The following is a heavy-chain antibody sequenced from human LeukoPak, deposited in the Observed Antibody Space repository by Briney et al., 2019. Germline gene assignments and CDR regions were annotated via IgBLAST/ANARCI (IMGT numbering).Heavy chain of an antibody. Sequence: SVKVSCKASGGTFSSYAISWVRQAPGQGLEWMGGIIPILGTANYAQKFQGRVTITTDESTSTAYMELSSLRSEDTAVYYCASDAVGATGYYYYMDVWGKGTTVTVSS. CDR2: IIPILGTA. D-gene: IGHD1-26*01. V-gene: IGHV1-69*05. CDR3: ASDAVGATGYYYYMDV. J-gene: IGHJ6*03. CDR1: GGTFSSYA.